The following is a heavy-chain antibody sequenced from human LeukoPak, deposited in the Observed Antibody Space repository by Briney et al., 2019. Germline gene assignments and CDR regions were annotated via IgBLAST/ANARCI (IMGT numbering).Heavy chain of an antibody. J-gene: IGHJ4*02. CDR3: ARQSDSSGYYSFNY. CDR1: GGSISRSSHY. Sequence: SETRSLTCTVSGGSISRSSHYWGWIRQPPGKGLEWIGTIYYRGSSSYNPSLKSRVTMSVDTSKNHFSLKLSSVTAADTAVYFCARQSDSSGYYSFNYWGQGTLVTVSS. D-gene: IGHD3-22*01. V-gene: IGHV4-39*01. CDR2: IYYRGSS.